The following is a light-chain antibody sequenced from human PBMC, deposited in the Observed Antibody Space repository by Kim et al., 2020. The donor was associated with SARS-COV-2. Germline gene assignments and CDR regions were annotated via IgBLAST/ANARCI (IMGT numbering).Light chain of an antibody. CDR2: RNN. CDR3: AAWDDRMNGRV. Sequence: GQRVTSSCSGTSSNIGSNFVYWYQQLPGSAPKVLIFRNNQRPSGVPDRFSGSRSGTSASLAISGLRSEDEAMYYCAAWDDRMNGRVFGGGTKVTVL. CDR1: SSNIGSNF. J-gene: IGLJ3*02. V-gene: IGLV1-47*01.